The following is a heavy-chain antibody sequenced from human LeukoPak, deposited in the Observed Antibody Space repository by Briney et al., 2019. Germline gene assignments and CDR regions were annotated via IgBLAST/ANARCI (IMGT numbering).Heavy chain of an antibody. J-gene: IGHJ4*02. D-gene: IGHD3-10*01. CDR1: GYTFTSYG. CDR2: ISGYNGNT. V-gene: IGHV1-18*01. Sequence: ASVKLSCKASGYTFTSYGISRDRHPPGQGLEWMGWISGYNGNTNYAQKLQGRVTMNTDTSTSTAYMKLRSLRSDDTAVYYCAGGSLGEEHDYWGQGTLVTVSS. CDR3: AGGSLGEEHDY.